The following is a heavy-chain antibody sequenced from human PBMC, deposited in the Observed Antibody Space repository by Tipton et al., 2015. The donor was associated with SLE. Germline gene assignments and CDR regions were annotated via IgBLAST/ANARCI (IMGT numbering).Heavy chain of an antibody. D-gene: IGHD4-11*01. CDR3: ARKKVDYTSFEY. J-gene: IGHJ4*02. CDR1: GDSISSPYW. CDR2: IYHTGIT. Sequence: TLSLTCAVSGDSISSPYWWSWVRQSPGKGLEWIGEIYHTGITNYNPSLKSRVTISVDTSKNQFSLKLTSVTAADTAVYYCARKKVDYTSFEYWGQGILGTVSS. V-gene: IGHV4-4*02.